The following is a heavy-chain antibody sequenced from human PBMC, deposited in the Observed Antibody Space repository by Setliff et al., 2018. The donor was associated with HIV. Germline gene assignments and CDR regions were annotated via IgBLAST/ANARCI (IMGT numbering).Heavy chain of an antibody. CDR1: GGSFSGYY. CDR3: ARGNSDYYDSSGYYSPFDN. D-gene: IGHD3-22*01. Sequence: SETLSLTCAVYGGSFSGYYWSWIRQPPGKGLEWIGEINHSGSTNYNPSLKSRVTISVDTSKNQFSLKLSSVTAADTAVYYCARGNSDYYDSSGYYSPFDNWGQGTLVTVSS. J-gene: IGHJ4*02. CDR2: INHSGST. V-gene: IGHV4-34*01.